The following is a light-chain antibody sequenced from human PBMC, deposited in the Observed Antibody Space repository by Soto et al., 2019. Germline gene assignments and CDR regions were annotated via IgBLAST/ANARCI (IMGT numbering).Light chain of an antibody. V-gene: IGLV2-14*01. CDR1: SSDVGGYNY. Sequence: QSALTQPASVSGSPGQSITISCTGTSSDVGGYNYVSWYQQHPGKAPKLMIYDVSSRPSEVSNRFSGSKSGNTASLTISGLQTDYEADYYCSAYTICSTYVFVAGTKVTVL. CDR3: SAYTICSTYV. J-gene: IGLJ1*01. CDR2: DVS.